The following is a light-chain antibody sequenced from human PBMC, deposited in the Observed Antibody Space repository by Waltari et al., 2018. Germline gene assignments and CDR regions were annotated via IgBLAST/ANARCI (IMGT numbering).Light chain of an antibody. CDR1: SSAVGTYNL. Sequence: QSALTQPAPVSGSPGQSITISCTGTSSAVGTYNLVSWYQHHPGKAPKLRIYEVSKRPSGVSYRFSGSKSGNTASLTIAGLQTDDESDYYCCSYAGSSTVVFGGGTKLTVL. V-gene: IGLV2-23*02. CDR3: CSYAGSSTVV. CDR2: EVS. J-gene: IGLJ2*01.